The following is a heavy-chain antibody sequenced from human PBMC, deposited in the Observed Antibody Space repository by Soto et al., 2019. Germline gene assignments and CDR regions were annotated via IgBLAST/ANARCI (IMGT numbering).Heavy chain of an antibody. CDR2: ISGSGGST. V-gene: IGHV3-23*01. CDR3: AKDRAIAAAGDAFDI. Sequence: GGSLRLSCAASGFTFSSYAMSWVRQAPGKGLEWVSAISGSGGSTYYAVSVKGRFTISRDNSKNTLYLQMNSLRAEDARVYCCAKDRAIAAAGDAFDIWGQGTMVTVSS. D-gene: IGHD6-13*01. CDR1: GFTFSSYA. J-gene: IGHJ3*02.